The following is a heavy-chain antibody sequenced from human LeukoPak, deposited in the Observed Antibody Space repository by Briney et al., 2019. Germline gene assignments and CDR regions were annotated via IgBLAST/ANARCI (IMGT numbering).Heavy chain of an antibody. Sequence: SETLSLTCAVYGGSFSGYYWSWIRQPPGKGLEWIGEINHSGSTNYNPSLKSRVTISVDTSKNQFSLKLSSVTAADTAVYYCARASYQLLLDYWGQGTLATVSS. V-gene: IGHV4-34*01. CDR1: GGSFSGYY. J-gene: IGHJ4*02. CDR2: INHSGST. D-gene: IGHD2-2*01. CDR3: ARASYQLLLDY.